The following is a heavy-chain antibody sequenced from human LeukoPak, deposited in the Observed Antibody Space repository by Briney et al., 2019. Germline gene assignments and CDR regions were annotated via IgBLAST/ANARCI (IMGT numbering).Heavy chain of an antibody. CDR3: ARGRLLMWFDP. CDR1: GGSFSGYS. V-gene: IGHV4-34*01. D-gene: IGHD3-16*01. CDR2: INHSGST. J-gene: IGHJ5*02. Sequence: SETLSLTCAVYGGSFSGYSWSWIRQPPGKGLEWIGEINHSGSTNYNPSLKSRVSISVDTSKKQFALKLSSVTAAATAAYYCARGRLLMWFDPWGQGTLVTVSS.